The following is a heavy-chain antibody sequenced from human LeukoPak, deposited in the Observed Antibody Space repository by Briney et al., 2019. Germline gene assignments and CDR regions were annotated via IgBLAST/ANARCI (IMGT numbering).Heavy chain of an antibody. CDR3: ASIEMATNLYYFDY. D-gene: IGHD5-24*01. CDR1: GFTVSSNY. J-gene: IGHJ4*02. Sequence: TGGSLRLSCAASGFTVSSNYMSWVRQAPGKGLEWVSVIYSGGSTYYADSVKGRFTISRDNSKNTLYLQMNSLRAEDTAVYYCASIEMATNLYYFDYWGQGTLVTVSS. V-gene: IGHV3-66*01. CDR2: IYSGGST.